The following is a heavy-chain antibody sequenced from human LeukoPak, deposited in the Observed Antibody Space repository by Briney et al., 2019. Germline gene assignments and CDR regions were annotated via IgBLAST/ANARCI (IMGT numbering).Heavy chain of an antibody. V-gene: IGHV3-15*01. D-gene: IGHD3-22*01. Sequence: GGSLRLXCAASGFTFSNAWMSWVRQAPGKGLESVGRIKSKTDGGATDYAAPVKGRFTISRDDSKNTLYLQMNSLKTEDTAVYYCTKDDGSGYHTDYWGQGTLVTVSS. CDR3: TKDDGSGYHTDY. CDR1: GFTFSNAW. CDR2: IKSKTDGGAT. J-gene: IGHJ4*02.